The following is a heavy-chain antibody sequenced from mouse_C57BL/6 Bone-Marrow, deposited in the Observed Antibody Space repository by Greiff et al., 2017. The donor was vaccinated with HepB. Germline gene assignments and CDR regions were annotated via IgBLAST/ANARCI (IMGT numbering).Heavy chain of an antibody. Sequence: QVQLKQPGAELVKPGASVKLSCKASGYTFTSYWMQWVKQRPGQGLEWIGEIDPSDSYTNYNQKFKGKATLTVDTSSSTDYMQLSSLTSEDSAVYDCARSGKCTTTVVARFWDFGVGGTGTTVTVAS. V-gene: IGHV1-50*01. CDR3: ARSGKCTTTVVARFWDFGV. D-gene: IGHD1-1*01. J-gene: IGHJ1*03. CDR2: IDPSDSYT. CDR1: GYTFTSYW.